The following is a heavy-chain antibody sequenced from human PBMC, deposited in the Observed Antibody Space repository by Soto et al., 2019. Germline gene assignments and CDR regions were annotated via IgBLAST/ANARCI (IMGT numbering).Heavy chain of an antibody. Sequence: ASVKVSCKASGYTFTSYAMHWVRQAPGQRLEWMGWINAGNGNTKYSQKFQGRVTITRDTSASTAYMELSSLRSEDTAVYYCARGRGKGSDYYYYYGMDVWGQGTTVTVSS. J-gene: IGHJ6*02. CDR2: INAGNGNT. V-gene: IGHV1-3*01. CDR3: ARGRGKGSDYYYYYGMDV. CDR1: GYTFTSYA.